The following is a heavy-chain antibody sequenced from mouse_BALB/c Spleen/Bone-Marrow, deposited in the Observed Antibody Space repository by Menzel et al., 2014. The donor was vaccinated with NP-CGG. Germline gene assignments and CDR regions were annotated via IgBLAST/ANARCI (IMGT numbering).Heavy chain of an antibody. Sequence: VKLQGTGLSLGKRSQTLSLTCSVNGDSNTSGYWNWIRKFHGNKLEFMGDISYSDNTYFNTSLKRRISITRDTSKNQSYLQLISVTPEDTATYYCARLVGYYAWFASWNQ. CDR1: GDSNTSGY. V-gene: IGHV3-8*02. J-gene: IGHJ3*01. D-gene: IGHD2-3*01. CDR2: ISYSDNT. CDR3: ARLVGYYAWFAS.